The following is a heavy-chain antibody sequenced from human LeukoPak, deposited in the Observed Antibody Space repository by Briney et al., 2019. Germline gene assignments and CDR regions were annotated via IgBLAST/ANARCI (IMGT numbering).Heavy chain of an antibody. D-gene: IGHD6-19*01. J-gene: IGHJ4*02. CDR1: GFTFSSYS. CDR2: ISSSSSYI. V-gene: IGHV3-21*01. CDR3: ARGSGYSSDWYYFDY. Sequence: GGSLRLSCAASGFTFSSYSMNWVRQAPGKGLEWVSSISSSSSYIYYADSVKGRFTISRDNAKNSLYLQMNSLRAEDTAVYYCARGSGYSSDWYYFDYWGQGTLVTVSS.